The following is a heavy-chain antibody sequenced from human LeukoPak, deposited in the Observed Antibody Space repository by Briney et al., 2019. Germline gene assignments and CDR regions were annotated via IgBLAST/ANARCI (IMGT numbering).Heavy chain of an antibody. V-gene: IGHV3-30*02. CDR1: GFTFSSYG. D-gene: IGHD7-27*01. CDR3: AKEDWGSADY. CDR2: IRYDGSNK. Sequence: GGSLRLSCAASGFTFSSYGMHWVRQAPGKGLDWVAFIRYDGSNKYYGDSVKGRFTISRDNSKNTLSLQMNSLRAEDTAVYYCAKEDWGSADYWGQGTLVTVSS. J-gene: IGHJ4*02.